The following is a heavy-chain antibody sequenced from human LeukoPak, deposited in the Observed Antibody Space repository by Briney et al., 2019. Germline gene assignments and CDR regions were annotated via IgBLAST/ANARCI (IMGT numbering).Heavy chain of an antibody. V-gene: IGHV1-2*02. CDR3: ASATYYYDSSGYF. CDR1: GYTFTGYY. Sequence: ASVKVSCKASGYTFTGYYMHWVRQAPGQGLEWIGWINPNSGGTNYAQKFQGRVTMTRDTSISTAYMELSRLRSDDTAVYYCASATYYYDSSGYFWGQGTLVTVSS. CDR2: INPNSGGT. D-gene: IGHD3-22*01. J-gene: IGHJ4*02.